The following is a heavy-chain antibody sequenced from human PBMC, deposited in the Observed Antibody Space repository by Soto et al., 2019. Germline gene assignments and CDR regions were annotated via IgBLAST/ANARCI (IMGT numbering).Heavy chain of an antibody. D-gene: IGHD4-4*01. V-gene: IGHV1-3*01. CDR1: GYTFTSYA. CDR3: ASESPSHSNPSHYYYYYYMDV. CDR2: INAGNGNT. J-gene: IGHJ6*03. Sequence: ASVKVSCKASGYTFTSYAMHWVRQAPGQRLEWMGWINAGNGNTKYSQKFQGRVTITRDTSASTAYMELSSLRSEDTAVYYCASESPSHSNPSHYYYYYYMDVWGKGTTVTVSS.